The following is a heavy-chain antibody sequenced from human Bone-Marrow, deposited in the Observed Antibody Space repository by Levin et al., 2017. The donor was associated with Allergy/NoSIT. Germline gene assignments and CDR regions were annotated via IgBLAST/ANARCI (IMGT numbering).Heavy chain of an antibody. J-gene: IGHJ5*02. D-gene: IGHD1-7*01. V-gene: IGHV6-1*01. CDR1: GDSVSSNSAA. CDR3: ARAGTTVPEYWFDP. Sequence: LRLSCAISGDSVSSNSAAWNWIRQSPSRGLEWLGRTYYRSKWYNDYAVSVKSRITINPDTSKNQFSLQLNSVTPEDTAVYYCARAGTTVPEYWFDPWGQGTLVTVSS. CDR2: TYYRSKWYN.